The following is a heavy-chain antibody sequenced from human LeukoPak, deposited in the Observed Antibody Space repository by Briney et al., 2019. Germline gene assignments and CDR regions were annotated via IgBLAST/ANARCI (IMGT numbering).Heavy chain of an antibody. J-gene: IGHJ5*02. CDR2: IKSDGSST. CDR1: GFTFSGYW. V-gene: IGHV3-74*01. Sequence: PGGSLRLSCVGSGFTFSGYWMHWVRQAPGKGLVWVSRIKSDGSSTSYADSVKGRFTVSRDNAKNTLYLQMNSLRPEDTAVYYCVKSDWFDPWGQGTLVTVSS. CDR3: VKSDWFDP.